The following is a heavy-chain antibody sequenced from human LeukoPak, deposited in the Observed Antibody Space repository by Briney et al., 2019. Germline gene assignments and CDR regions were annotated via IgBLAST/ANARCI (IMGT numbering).Heavy chain of an antibody. CDR1: GFTFTSSA. CDR2: IVVGSGNT. V-gene: IGHV1-58*01. J-gene: IGHJ2*01. CDR3: AAASDYGDYGYFDL. Sequence: SVKVSCKASGFTFTSSAVQWVRQARGQRLEWIGWIVVGSGNTNYAQKFQERVTITRDMSTSTAYMELSSLRSEDTAVYYCAAASDYGDYGYFDLWRRGTLVTVSS. D-gene: IGHD4-17*01.